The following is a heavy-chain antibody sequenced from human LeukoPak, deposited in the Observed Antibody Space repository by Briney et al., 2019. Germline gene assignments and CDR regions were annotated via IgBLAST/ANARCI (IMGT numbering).Heavy chain of an antibody. CDR2: INPSGGST. J-gene: IGHJ5*02. Sequence: ASVKVSCKASGYTFTSYYMHWVRQAPGQGLEWMGIINPSGGSTSYAQKFQGRVTMTRDMSTSTVYMELSSLRSEDTAVYYCATDYGGNSGLPSWGQGTLVTVSP. CDR3: ATDYGGNSGLPS. D-gene: IGHD4-23*01. CDR1: GYTFTSYY. V-gene: IGHV1-46*01.